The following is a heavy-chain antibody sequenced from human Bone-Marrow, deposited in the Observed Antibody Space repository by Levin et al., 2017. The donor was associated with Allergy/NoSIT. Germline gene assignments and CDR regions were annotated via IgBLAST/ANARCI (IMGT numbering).Heavy chain of an antibody. J-gene: IGHJ4*02. V-gene: IGHV1-2*02. Sequence: ASVKVSCKASGFTFTDYYLHWVRQAPGQGLEWLGWINPDSGGTNYAQKFQGRVTMTRDTSTSTAYMELSRLRSDDTAVYYCASDEVHSKYYYGSGSFAPIDFWGQGSLITVSS. CDR1: GFTFTDYY. CDR2: INPDSGGT. D-gene: IGHD3-10*01. CDR3: ASDEVHSKYYYGSGSFAPIDF.